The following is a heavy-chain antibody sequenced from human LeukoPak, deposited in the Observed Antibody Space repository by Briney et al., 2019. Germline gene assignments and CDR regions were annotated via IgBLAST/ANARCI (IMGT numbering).Heavy chain of an antibody. CDR3: ARDAQSPNYYGSGSYPAGSYFDY. CDR1: GFTFSSYA. V-gene: IGHV3-21*01. CDR2: ISSSSSYI. J-gene: IGHJ4*02. Sequence: GGSLRLSCAASGFTFSSYAMHWVRQAPGKGLEWVSSISSSSSYIYYADSVKGRFTISRDNAKNSLYLQMNSLRAEDTAVYYCARDAQSPNYYGSGSYPAGSYFDYWGQGTLVTVSS. D-gene: IGHD3-10*01.